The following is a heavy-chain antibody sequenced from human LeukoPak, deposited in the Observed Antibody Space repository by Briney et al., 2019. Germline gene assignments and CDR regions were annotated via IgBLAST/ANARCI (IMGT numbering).Heavy chain of an antibody. CDR2: IIPIFGTA. CDR3: ARAGGSYVAYDY. V-gene: IGHV1-69*05. CDR1: GGTFTSYA. Sequence: SVKVSCKASGGTFTSYAISWVRPAPGQGLEWMGRIIPIFGTANYAQKFQGRVTITTDESTSTAYMELSSLRSEDTAVYYCARAGGSYVAYDYWGQGTLVTVSS. D-gene: IGHD1-26*01. J-gene: IGHJ4*02.